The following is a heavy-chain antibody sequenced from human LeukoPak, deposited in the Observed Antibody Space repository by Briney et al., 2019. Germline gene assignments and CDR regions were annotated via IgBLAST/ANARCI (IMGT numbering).Heavy chain of an antibody. CDR3: ARDKTYSDFWL. CDR2: ISSDSSTV. Sequence: GESLKISCAASGFTFSSYIMNWVRQAPGKGLEWISYISSDSSTVYFADSVKGRFTISRDNAKNSLYLQMNSLRAEDTAVYFCARDKTYSDFWLWGQGTLVTVSS. V-gene: IGHV3-48*01. D-gene: IGHD3-3*01. CDR1: GFTFSSYI. J-gene: IGHJ4*02.